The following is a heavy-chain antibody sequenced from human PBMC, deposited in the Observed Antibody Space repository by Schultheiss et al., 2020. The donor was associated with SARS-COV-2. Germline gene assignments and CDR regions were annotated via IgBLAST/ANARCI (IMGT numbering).Heavy chain of an antibody. CDR2: IYHSGST. Sequence: SETLSLTCAVSGYSISSSNWWGWIRQPPGKGLEWIGSIYHSGSTYYNPSLKSRVTISVDTSKNQFSLKLSSVTAADTAVYYCARDTYCGGDCYKTEDYWGQGTLVTVSS. CDR3: ARDTYCGGDCYKTEDY. V-gene: IGHV4-38-2*02. J-gene: IGHJ4*02. D-gene: IGHD2-21*02. CDR1: GYSISSSNW.